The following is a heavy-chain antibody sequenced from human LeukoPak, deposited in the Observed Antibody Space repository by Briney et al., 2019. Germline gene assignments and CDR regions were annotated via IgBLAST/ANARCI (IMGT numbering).Heavy chain of an antibody. Sequence: PGGSLRLSCAASGFTFSNYAMSWVRQAPGKGLVWVSAISANGDSKYTADSVKGRFAISRDNSKNTLYVQMNSLRAEDTAIYYCARGGSTNRHGYLDSWGQGTLVTVSS. D-gene: IGHD1-1*01. J-gene: IGHJ4*02. V-gene: IGHV3-23*01. CDR2: ISANGDSK. CDR1: GFTFSNYA. CDR3: ARGGSTNRHGYLDS.